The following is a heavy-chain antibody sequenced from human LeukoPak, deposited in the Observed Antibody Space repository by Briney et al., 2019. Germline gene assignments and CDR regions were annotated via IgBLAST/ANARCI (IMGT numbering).Heavy chain of an antibody. J-gene: IGHJ4*02. CDR1: GFAFTPYT. Sequence: PGGSLRLSCAASGFAFTPYTINWVRQAPGKGLEWVSSISSSSSYIFYADSVGGRFTISRDNAKNSLYLQMNSLRAEDTAVYYCARDRGGGFDYWGQGTLVTVSS. D-gene: IGHD3-10*01. V-gene: IGHV3-21*01. CDR2: ISSSSSYI. CDR3: ARDRGGGFDY.